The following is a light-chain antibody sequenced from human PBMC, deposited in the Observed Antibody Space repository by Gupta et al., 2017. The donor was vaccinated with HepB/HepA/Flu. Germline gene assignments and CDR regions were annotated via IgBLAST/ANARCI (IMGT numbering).Light chain of an antibody. J-gene: IGKJ4*01. Sequence: DIQMTQSPSTLSASVGDRVTITCRASQSISSWLAWYQQKPGKAPKFLIYKASRLESGVPSRFSGSGSGTEFTLTISSLQPDDSATYYCQQYNSSPNTFGRGTKVEIK. V-gene: IGKV1-5*03. CDR2: KAS. CDR3: QQYNSSPNT. CDR1: QSISSW.